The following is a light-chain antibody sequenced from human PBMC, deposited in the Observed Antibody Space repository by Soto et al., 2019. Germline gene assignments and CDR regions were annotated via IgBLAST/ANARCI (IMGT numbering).Light chain of an antibody. CDR3: QQSYTIPYT. V-gene: IGKV1-39*01. CDR2: AAS. Sequence: DIQMTQSPSSLPASVGGRVTLTCRASQSISTYLNWYQQKPGKAPKLLIYAASSLQSGVPSRLSGSGSGTDFTLTISSLQPEDFATYYCQQSYTIPYTFGQGTKLEIK. J-gene: IGKJ2*01. CDR1: QSISTY.